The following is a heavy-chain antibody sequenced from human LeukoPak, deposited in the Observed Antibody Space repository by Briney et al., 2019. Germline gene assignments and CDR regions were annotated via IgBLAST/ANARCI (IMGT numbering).Heavy chain of an antibody. Sequence: GASVKVSCKASGYSFINYYIHWVRQAPGQGLEWMGVMNPGSDYTTYARKFQGRVTMTSDTSTSTVYMELSSLKSEDTAVYYCTKAASGSSSVNWFDPWGQGTLVTVSS. CDR1: GYSFINYY. D-gene: IGHD6-6*01. J-gene: IGHJ5*02. CDR3: TKAASGSSSVNWFDP. V-gene: IGHV1-46*01. CDR2: MNPGSDYT.